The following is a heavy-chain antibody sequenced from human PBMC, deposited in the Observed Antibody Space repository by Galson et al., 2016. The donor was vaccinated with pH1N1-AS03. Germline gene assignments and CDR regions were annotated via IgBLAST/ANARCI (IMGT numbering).Heavy chain of an antibody. CDR2: IPYNGDN. CDR1: GGSIIGHH. D-gene: IGHD1-26*01. V-gene: IGHV4-59*08. J-gene: IGHJ4*02. CDR3: AAFVEGGGGSGY. Sequence: SETLSLTCTVSGGSIIGHHWSWIRQPPGKGLEWIGHIPYNGDNKYNPSLKTRVTISMDTSKSQLARTLSSVTATDTAVYYCAAFVEGGGGSGYWGQGRLGT.